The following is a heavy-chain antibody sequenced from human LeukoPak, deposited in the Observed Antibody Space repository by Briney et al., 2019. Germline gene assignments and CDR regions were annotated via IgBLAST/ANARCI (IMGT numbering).Heavy chain of an antibody. CDR3: ARRVVYSSGWFDY. D-gene: IGHD6-19*01. J-gene: IGHJ4*02. CDR2: IYYSGNT. V-gene: IGHV4-39*01. CDR1: GGSISSTSYY. Sequence: SETLSLTCTVSGGSISSTSYYWGWVRQPPGKGLEWIGSIYYSGNTYYNPPLKSRVAISVDTPKNQFSVKLSSVTAADTAVYYCARRVVYSSGWFDYWGQGTLVTVSS.